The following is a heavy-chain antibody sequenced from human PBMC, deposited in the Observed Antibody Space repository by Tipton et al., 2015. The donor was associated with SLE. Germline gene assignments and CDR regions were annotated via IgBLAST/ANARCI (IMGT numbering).Heavy chain of an antibody. D-gene: IGHD4-17*01. Sequence: TLSLTCTVSGGSISTYYWSWIRQPPGKGLEWIGYVHNSGSSNYNPSLKSRVTFSVDTSKNQLSLKLTSVTAAETAPYYCVRYMTKVTPYNYYGLDVWGQGTTVIVSS. V-gene: IGHV4-59*08. CDR3: VRYMTKVTPYNYYGLDV. J-gene: IGHJ6*02. CDR2: VHNSGSS. CDR1: GGSISTYY.